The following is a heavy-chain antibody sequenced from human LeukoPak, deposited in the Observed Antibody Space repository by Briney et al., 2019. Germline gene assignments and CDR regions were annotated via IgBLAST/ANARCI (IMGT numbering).Heavy chain of an antibody. CDR1: GYTFTSYG. CDR3: ARDSKVRGEYPLGY. Sequence: ASVKVSCTASGYTFTSYGISWVRQAPGQGLEWMGWISAYNGNTNYAQKLQGRVTMTTDTSTSTAYMELRSLRSDDTAVYYCARDSKVRGEYPLGYWGQGTLVTVSS. V-gene: IGHV1-18*04. CDR2: ISAYNGNT. J-gene: IGHJ4*02. D-gene: IGHD3-10*01.